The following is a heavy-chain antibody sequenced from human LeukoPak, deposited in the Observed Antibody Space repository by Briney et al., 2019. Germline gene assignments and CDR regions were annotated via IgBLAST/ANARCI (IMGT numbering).Heavy chain of an antibody. CDR2: IKYDGSGK. Sequence: GGSLRLSXVASGFSLSGYWMSWVRQAPGKGLEWVANIKYDGSGKDYVDSVKGRFTISRDNARNSLFLQMNSLRVEDTAVYYCARDIAPAGLFYDYWGQGTLVTVSS. V-gene: IGHV3-7*01. CDR3: ARDIAPAGLFYDY. J-gene: IGHJ4*02. D-gene: IGHD6-13*01. CDR1: GFSLSGYW.